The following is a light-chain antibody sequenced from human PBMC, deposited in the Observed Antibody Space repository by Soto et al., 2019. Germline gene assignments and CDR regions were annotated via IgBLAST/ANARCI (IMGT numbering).Light chain of an antibody. CDR1: LNIYFKSNNRNY. J-gene: IGKJ1*01. V-gene: IGKV4-1*01. CDR2: WAS. Sequence: DIVMAQSPDSLRVSPGERATISCTSSLNIYFKSNNRNYLAWYQQKSGQPPKLLIYWASTRESGVPDRFSGSGSGTDFTLKISRVEAEDVGVYYCVQTIHWPWTFGQGTKVDIK. CDR3: VQTIHWPWT.